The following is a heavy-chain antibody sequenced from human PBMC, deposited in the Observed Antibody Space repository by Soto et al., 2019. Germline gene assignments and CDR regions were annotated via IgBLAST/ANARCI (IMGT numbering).Heavy chain of an antibody. D-gene: IGHD3-10*01. CDR3: ASGWGFGFDP. V-gene: IGHV4-34*01. CDR2: INHRGST. CDR1: GGSFSGPN. Sequence: QVQLQQWGAGLLKPSETLSLACAVYGGSFSGPNWSWIRQPPGKGLEWIGEINHRGSTNYNPSLTSRVTISIDMSKNQYSLKVSSVTAAGTAVYYCASGWGFGFDPWGQGILVTVSS. J-gene: IGHJ5*02.